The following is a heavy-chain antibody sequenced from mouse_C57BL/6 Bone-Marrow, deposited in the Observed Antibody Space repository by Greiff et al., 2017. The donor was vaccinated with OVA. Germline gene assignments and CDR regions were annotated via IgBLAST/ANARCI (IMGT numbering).Heavy chain of an antibody. CDR1: GFNIKDDY. D-gene: IGHD2-3*01. V-gene: IGHV14-4*01. J-gene: IGHJ4*01. CDR2: IDPENGDT. Sequence: EVKLVESGAELVRPGASVKLSCTASGFNIKDDYMHWVKQRPEQGLEWIGWIDPENGDTEYASKFQGKATITPDTSSNTAYLQLSSLTSEDTAVYYCARDGYYLRSYAMDYWGQGTSVTVSS. CDR3: ARDGYYLRSYAMDY.